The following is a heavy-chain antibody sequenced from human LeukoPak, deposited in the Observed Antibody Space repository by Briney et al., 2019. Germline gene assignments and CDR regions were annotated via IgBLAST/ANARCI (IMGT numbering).Heavy chain of an antibody. CDR3: ARDRWGCSSTSCQTPYYYGMDV. J-gene: IGHJ6*02. CDR2: ISSSGSTI. Sequence: GGSLRLSCAASGFTFSSYEMNWVRQAPGKGLEWVSYISSSGSTIYYADSVKGRSTISRDNAKNSLYLQMNSLRAEDTAVYYCARDRWGCSSTSCQTPYYYGMDVWGQGTTVTVSS. CDR1: GFTFSSYE. D-gene: IGHD2-2*01. V-gene: IGHV3-48*03.